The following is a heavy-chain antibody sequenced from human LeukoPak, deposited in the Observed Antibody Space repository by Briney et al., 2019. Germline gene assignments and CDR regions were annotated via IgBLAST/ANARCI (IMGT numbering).Heavy chain of an antibody. Sequence: GGSLRLSCAASGFTVSNNYMSWVRQAPGKGLEWVSVIYSGGSTYYADSVKGRFTISRDNSKNTLYLQMSSLRAEDTAVYYCARSPLWFGENYFDYWGQGTLVTVSS. CDR3: ARSPLWFGENYFDY. D-gene: IGHD3-10*01. CDR2: IYSGGST. CDR1: GFTVSNNY. V-gene: IGHV3-53*01. J-gene: IGHJ4*02.